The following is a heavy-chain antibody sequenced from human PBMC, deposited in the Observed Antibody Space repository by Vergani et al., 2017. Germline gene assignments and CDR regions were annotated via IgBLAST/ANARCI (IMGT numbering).Heavy chain of an antibody. CDR3: ARDGGSRPPDNWFDP. CDR2: INPNSGGT. CDR1: GYTFTGYY. V-gene: IGHV1-2*02. J-gene: IGHJ5*02. Sequence: QVQLVQSGAEVKKPGASVKVSCKASGYTFTGYYMHWVRQAPGQGLEWMGWINPNSGGTNYAQKLQGRVTMTTDTSTSTAYMELRSLRSDDTAVYYCARDGGSRPPDNWFDPWGQGTLVTGSS. D-gene: IGHD2-15*01.